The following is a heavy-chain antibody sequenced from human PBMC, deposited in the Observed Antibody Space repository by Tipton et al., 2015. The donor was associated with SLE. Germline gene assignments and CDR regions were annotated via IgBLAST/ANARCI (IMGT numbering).Heavy chain of an antibody. CDR3: ARRYIKQWLAGAFDI. CDR2: IYYSGST. CDR1: GGSISSYY. D-gene: IGHD6-19*01. J-gene: IGHJ3*02. Sequence: LRLSCTVSGGSISSYYWSWIRQPPGKGLEWIGYIYYSGSTNYNPSLKSRVTISVDTSKNQFSLKLSSVTAADTAVYYCARRYIKQWLAGAFDIWGQGTTVTVSS. V-gene: IGHV4-59*01.